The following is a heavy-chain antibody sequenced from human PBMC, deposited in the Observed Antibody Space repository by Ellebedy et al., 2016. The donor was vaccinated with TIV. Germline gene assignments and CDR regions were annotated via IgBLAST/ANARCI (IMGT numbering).Heavy chain of an antibody. CDR2: IYSSGRT. Sequence: SETLSLXXTVSGGSISSYFWSWIRQPPGRGLEWVGYIYSSGRTNYNPSLKGRVTMSVDTSKNQLSLKLSSVTAADTAVYYCARDLTTPGGMDVWGQGTTVTVSS. J-gene: IGHJ6*02. V-gene: IGHV4-59*01. CDR1: GGSISSYF. CDR3: ARDLTTPGGMDV. D-gene: IGHD4-17*01.